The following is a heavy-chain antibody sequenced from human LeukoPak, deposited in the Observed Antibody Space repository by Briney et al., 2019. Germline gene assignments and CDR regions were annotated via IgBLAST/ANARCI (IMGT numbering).Heavy chain of an antibody. Sequence: GESLRISCKGSGYSFLDYWIGWVRQMPGKGPEWMGIIFPHDSDIKYSPSFQGQVTISVDKSISTAYVQWSSLKASDSAMYYCVRYGLKGCATSGNCYSSYYYYGMDVWGQGTAVTVSS. CDR3: VRYGLKGCATSGNCYSSYYYYGMDV. D-gene: IGHD2-21*02. CDR1: GYSFLDYW. CDR2: IFPHDSDI. V-gene: IGHV5-51*01. J-gene: IGHJ6*02.